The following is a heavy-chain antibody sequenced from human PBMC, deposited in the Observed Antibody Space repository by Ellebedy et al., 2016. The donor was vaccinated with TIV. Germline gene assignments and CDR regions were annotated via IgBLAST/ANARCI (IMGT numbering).Heavy chain of an antibody. J-gene: IGHJ6*02. Sequence: SETLSLTCTVSGGSISSHQWTWIRQSPGKGLEWIANLYYGGMTTYNTNYNPSLKGRVTISADASKNQFSLTLSSVTAADTAIYYCVKRPDFGDWSHFGMDVWGRGTTVIVSS. V-gene: IGHV4-59*08. D-gene: IGHD4-17*01. CDR3: VKRPDFGDWSHFGMDV. CDR1: GGSISSHQ. CDR2: LYYGGMTTYNT.